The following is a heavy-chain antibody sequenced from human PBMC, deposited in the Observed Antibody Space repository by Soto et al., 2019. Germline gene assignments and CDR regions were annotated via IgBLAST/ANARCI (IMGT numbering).Heavy chain of an antibody. Sequence: QVQLVESGGGVVQPGRSLILSCAASGFTFSDYNMHWIRQAPGKGLEWVAFLPTDSRNKYYADSVKGRFTISRDNSRNTLFLQVDSLRSEDTAVYYCAKDKGITAQKYYFDYWGQGTLVTVSS. D-gene: IGHD6-13*01. V-gene: IGHV3-30*18. CDR1: GFTFSDYN. CDR3: AKDKGITAQKYYFDY. CDR2: LPTDSRNK. J-gene: IGHJ4*02.